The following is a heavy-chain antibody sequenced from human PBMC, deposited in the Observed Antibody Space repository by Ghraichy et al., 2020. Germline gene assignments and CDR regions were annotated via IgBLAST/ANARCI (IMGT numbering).Heavy chain of an antibody. V-gene: IGHV2-5*02. CDR3: AHSPEGATTRGTRCFDY. Sequence: SGPTLVKPTQTLTLTCTFSGFSLSTSGVGVGWIRQPPGKALEWLALIYWDDDKRYSPSLKSRLTITKDTSKNQVVLTMTNMDPVDTATYYCAHSPEGATTRGTRCFDYWGQGTLVTVSS. J-gene: IGHJ4*02. D-gene: IGHD3-16*01. CDR1: GFSLSTSGVG. CDR2: IYWDDDK.